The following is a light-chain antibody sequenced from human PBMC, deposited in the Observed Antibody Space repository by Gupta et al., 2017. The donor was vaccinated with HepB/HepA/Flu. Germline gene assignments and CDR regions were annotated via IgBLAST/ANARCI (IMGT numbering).Light chain of an antibody. V-gene: IGKV3-15*01. J-gene: IGKJ4*01. Sequence: EIVMTQSPATLSVPPGERATLSCRASQSVSSNLAWYQQKPGQAPRVLIYGASTRATGIPARFSGSGSGTEFTLTISSLQSEDFAVYYCQQYNNWPPLTFGGGTQVEIK. CDR3: QQYNNWPPLT. CDR2: GAS. CDR1: QSVSSN.